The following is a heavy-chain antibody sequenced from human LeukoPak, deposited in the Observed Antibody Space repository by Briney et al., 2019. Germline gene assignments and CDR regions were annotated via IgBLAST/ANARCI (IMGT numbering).Heavy chain of an antibody. D-gene: IGHD6-19*01. CDR2: ISYDGTNK. V-gene: IGHV3-30-3*01. Sequence: PGGSLRLSCAASGFTFSSYAMHWVRQAPGKGLEWVALISYDGTNKYYADSVKGRFTISRDNSKNTLYLQMNSLRAEDTAVYYCARLRAGDYFDYWGQGTLVTVSS. CDR1: GFTFSSYA. CDR3: ARLRAGDYFDY. J-gene: IGHJ4*02.